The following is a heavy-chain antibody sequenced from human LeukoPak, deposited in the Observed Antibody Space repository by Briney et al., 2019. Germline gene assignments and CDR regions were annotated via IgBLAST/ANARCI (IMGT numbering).Heavy chain of an antibody. Sequence: ASVKVSCKASGYTFTSYYMHWVRQAPGQGLEWMGMIYPRDGSTSYAQKFQGRVTVARDTSTSTVHMELSGLRSEDTAVYYCARDQEGFDYWGQGTLVTVSS. CDR3: ARDQEGFDY. CDR1: GYTFTSYY. CDR2: IYPRDGST. V-gene: IGHV1-46*01. J-gene: IGHJ4*02.